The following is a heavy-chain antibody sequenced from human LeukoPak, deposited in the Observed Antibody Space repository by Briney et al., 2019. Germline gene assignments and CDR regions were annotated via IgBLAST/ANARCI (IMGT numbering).Heavy chain of an antibody. V-gene: IGHV4-34*01. Sequence: PSETLSLTCAVYGGSFSSYYWSWIRQPPGKGLEWIGEINHSGSTNYNPSLKSRVTISVDTSKNQFSLKLSSVTAADTAVYYCARENYYDSGGYLERDAFDIWGQGTMVTVSS. D-gene: IGHD3-22*01. CDR1: GGSFSSYY. J-gene: IGHJ3*02. CDR3: ARENYYDSGGYLERDAFDI. CDR2: INHSGST.